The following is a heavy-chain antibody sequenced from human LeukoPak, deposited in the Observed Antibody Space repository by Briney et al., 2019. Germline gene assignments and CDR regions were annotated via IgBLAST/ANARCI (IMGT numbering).Heavy chain of an antibody. D-gene: IGHD2/OR15-2a*01. Sequence: GGSLRLSCAASGFTFSSYAMHWVRQAPGKGLEWVAVISYDGSNKYYADSVKGRFTISRDNSENTLYLQMNSLRAEDTAVYYCARTVIGDYWGQGTLVTVSS. CDR1: GFTFSSYA. J-gene: IGHJ4*02. V-gene: IGHV3-30-3*01. CDR3: ARTVIGDY. CDR2: ISYDGSNK.